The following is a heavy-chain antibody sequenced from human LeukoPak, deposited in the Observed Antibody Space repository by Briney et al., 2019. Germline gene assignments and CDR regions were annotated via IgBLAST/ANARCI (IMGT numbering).Heavy chain of an antibody. CDR1: GYTFTSYA. CDR3: ARGYTKDMTSVTHFDY. J-gene: IGHJ4*02. Sequence: ASVKVSCKASGYTFTSYAMNWVRQAPGQGLEWMGWINTNTGNPTYAQGFTGRFVFSLDTSVSTAYLQISSLKAEDTAFYYCARGYTKDMTSVTHFDYWGQGTLATVSS. D-gene: IGHD4-17*01. V-gene: IGHV7-4-1*02. CDR2: INTNTGNP.